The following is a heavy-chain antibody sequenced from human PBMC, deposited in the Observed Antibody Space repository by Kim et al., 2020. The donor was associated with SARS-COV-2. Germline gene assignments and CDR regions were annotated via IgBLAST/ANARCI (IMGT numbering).Heavy chain of an antibody. J-gene: IGHJ4*02. Sequence: SETLSLTCTVSGGSISSSNYCWGWIRQPPGKGLEWIGSVFHSGNTNYNPSLKSRSTITVDTSKNQFSPKVNSVTAADTAMYYCARHYYYGSGSYKAFEYWGQGILVTVYS. CDR3: ARHYYYGSGSYKAFEY. V-gene: IGHV4-39*01. D-gene: IGHD3-10*01. CDR2: VFHSGNT. CDR1: GGSISSSNYC.